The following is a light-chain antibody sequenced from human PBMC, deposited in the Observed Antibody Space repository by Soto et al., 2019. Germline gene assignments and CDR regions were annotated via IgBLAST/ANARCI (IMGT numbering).Light chain of an antibody. CDR2: GAS. J-gene: IGKJ3*01. Sequence: EIVMTQSPATLSVSPGERATLSCRASQSVSSNLAWYQHKPGQAPRLLIYGASTRAAGIPARFSGSGSGTEFTLTISSLQSEDFAVYYCQQYYNWPFTFGPGTKVDIK. CDR1: QSVSSN. V-gene: IGKV3-15*01. CDR3: QQYYNWPFT.